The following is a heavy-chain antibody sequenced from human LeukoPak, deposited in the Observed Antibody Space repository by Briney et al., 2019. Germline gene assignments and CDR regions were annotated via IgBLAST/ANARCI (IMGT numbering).Heavy chain of an antibody. D-gene: IGHD2-2*02. J-gene: IGHJ3*02. Sequence: PSETLSLTSTVSGGSISSYYWSWIRQPPGKGLEWIGYIYYSGSTNYNPSLKSRVTISVDTSKNQFSLKLSSVTAADTAVYYCARGCSSTSCYTGDAFDIWGQGTMVTVSS. V-gene: IGHV4-59*01. CDR1: GGSISSYY. CDR2: IYYSGST. CDR3: ARGCSSTSCYTGDAFDI.